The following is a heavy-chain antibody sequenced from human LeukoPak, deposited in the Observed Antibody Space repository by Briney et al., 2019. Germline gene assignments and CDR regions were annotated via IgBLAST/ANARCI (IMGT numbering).Heavy chain of an antibody. J-gene: IGHJ4*02. CDR2: ISGSGGST. Sequence: HTGGSLRLSCAASGFTFSSYAMSWVRQAPGKGLEWVSAISGSGGSTYYADSVKGRFTISRDNSKNTLYLQMNSLRAEDTAVYYCAKEPTGDSSGYYDYWGQGTLVTVSS. V-gene: IGHV3-23*01. CDR1: GFTFSSYA. D-gene: IGHD3-22*01. CDR3: AKEPTGDSSGYYDY.